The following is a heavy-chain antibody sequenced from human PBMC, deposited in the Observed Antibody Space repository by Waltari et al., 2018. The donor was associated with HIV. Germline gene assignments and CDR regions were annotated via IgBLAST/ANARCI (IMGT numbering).Heavy chain of an antibody. CDR1: GGSFSSYY. Sequence: VQLEESGPGLVKPSETLSLPCTVSGGSFSSYYWSWIRLPAGRGLEWIGRIYTSGSTNYNPSLKSRVTLSVDTSMNQFSLKLSSVTAADTAVYYCARGLRLGELSLYKYAFDIWGQGTMVTVSS. D-gene: IGHD3-16*02. CDR2: IYTSGST. CDR3: ARGLRLGELSLYKYAFDI. V-gene: IGHV4-4*07. J-gene: IGHJ3*02.